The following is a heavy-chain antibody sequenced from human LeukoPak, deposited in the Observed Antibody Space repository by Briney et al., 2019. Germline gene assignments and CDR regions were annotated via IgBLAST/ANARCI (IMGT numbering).Heavy chain of an antibody. V-gene: IGHV1-3*01. Sequence: VASVKVSCKASGYTFTSYAKHWVRQAPGQRLEWMGWINAGNGNTKYSQKFQGRVTITRDTSASTAYMELSSLRSEDTAVYYCARDYWLGGYYGSGTCFDYWGQGTLVTVSS. CDR2: INAGNGNT. CDR1: GYTFTSYA. J-gene: IGHJ4*02. D-gene: IGHD3-10*01. CDR3: ARDYWLGGYYGSGTCFDY.